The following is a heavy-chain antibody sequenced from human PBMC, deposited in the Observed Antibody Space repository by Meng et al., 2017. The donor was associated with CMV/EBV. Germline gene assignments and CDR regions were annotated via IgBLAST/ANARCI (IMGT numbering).Heavy chain of an antibody. Sequence: GGSLRLSCAASGFTFSSYAMSWVRQAPGKGLEWVSVIYSGGSSTYYADSVKGRFTISRDNSKNTLYLQMNNLRAEDTAVYYCAKDLVIPLYSTPYYYGMDVWGQGTTVTVSS. J-gene: IGHJ6*02. V-gene: IGHV3-23*03. CDR2: IYSGGSST. CDR1: GFTFSSYA. D-gene: IGHD4-11*01. CDR3: AKDLVIPLYSTPYYYGMDV.